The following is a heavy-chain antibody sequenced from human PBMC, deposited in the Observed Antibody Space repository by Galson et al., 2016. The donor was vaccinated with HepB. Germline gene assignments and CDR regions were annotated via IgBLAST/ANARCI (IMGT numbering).Heavy chain of an antibody. CDR2: ISWNSGNI. D-gene: IGHD3-9*01. J-gene: IGHJ6*02. V-gene: IGHV3-9*01. CDR3: AKSYHGLRGTGRKILTGYYTFYYGMDV. CDR1: GFTFDDYA. Sequence: SLRLSCAASGFTFDDYAMHWVRQVPGKGLEWVSGISWNSGNIGYADSVKGRFTISRDNAKNSLYLQMNSLRAEDTALYYCAKSYHGLRGTGRKILTGYYTFYYGMDVWGQGTTVTVSS.